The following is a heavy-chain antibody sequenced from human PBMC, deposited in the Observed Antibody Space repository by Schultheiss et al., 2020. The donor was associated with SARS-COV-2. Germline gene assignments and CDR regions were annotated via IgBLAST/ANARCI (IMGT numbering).Heavy chain of an antibody. CDR3: AKGVTPLYGMDV. V-gene: IGHV3-33*06. CDR1: GFTFSAYG. CDR2: IWYDGSNK. J-gene: IGHJ6*02. D-gene: IGHD2-21*02. Sequence: GESLKISCAASGFTFSAYGMHWVRQAPGKGLEWVTLIWYDGSNKYYADSVKGRFTISRDNSKNTLYLQMNSLRAEDTAVYYCAKGVTPLYGMDVWGQGTTVTVSS.